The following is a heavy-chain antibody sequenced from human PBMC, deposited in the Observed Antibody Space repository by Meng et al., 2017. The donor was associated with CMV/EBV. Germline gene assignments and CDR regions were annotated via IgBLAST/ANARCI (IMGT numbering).Heavy chain of an antibody. CDR1: GAFFMCSF. V-gene: IGHV4-4*07. CDR2: IYSTGRT. D-gene: IGHD1-26*01. J-gene: IGHJ4*02. Sequence: QAQAQVSRPGLVNHSETHSLPCTFCGAFFMCSFCTWTRQPAGKGLEWIVRIYSTGRTNYNPSFQSRVTISLDGSNNQFSLKLNSVTAADTAIYYCARGVGATGKADYWGQGTLVTVSS. CDR3: ARGVGATGKADY.